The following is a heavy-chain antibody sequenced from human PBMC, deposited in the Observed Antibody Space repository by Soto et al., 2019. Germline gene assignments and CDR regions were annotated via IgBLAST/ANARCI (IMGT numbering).Heavy chain of an antibody. CDR1: GFSFSSAW. CDR2: IKSKTDGGTT. CDR3: TTDPPPIVLMVYGDY. D-gene: IGHD2-8*01. Sequence: PGGPLSLSCAASGFSFSSAWLSWVRQAPGKGLEWVGRIKSKTDGGTTDYAAPVKGRFTISRDDSKNTLYLQMNSLKTEDTAVYYCTTDPPPIVLMVYGDYWGQGTLVTVSS. V-gene: IGHV3-15*01. J-gene: IGHJ4*02.